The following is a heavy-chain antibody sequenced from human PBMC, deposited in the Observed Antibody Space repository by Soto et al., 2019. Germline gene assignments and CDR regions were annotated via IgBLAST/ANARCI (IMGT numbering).Heavy chain of an antibody. CDR3: ARSREFDY. V-gene: IGHV4-30-2*01. CDR1: GGYLSCATYS. J-gene: IGHJ4*02. CDR2: IFPSGTT. Sequence: PSETLSLTCGVSGGYLSCATYSWNWIRQPPGKGLEWIGYIFPSGTTYYNPSLKSRVTTSIDVSKNQFSLSLRSLTAADTAVYYCARSREFDYWSQGTLVTVSS.